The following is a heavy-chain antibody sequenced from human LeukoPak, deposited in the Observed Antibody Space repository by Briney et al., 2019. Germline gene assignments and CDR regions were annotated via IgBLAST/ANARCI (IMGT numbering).Heavy chain of an antibody. J-gene: IGHJ4*02. V-gene: IGHV1-69*13. CDR2: IIPIFGTA. CDR1: GGTFSSYA. Sequence: GASAKVSCKASGGTFSSYAISWVRQAPGQGLEWMGGIIPIFGTANYAQKFQGRVTITADESTSTAYMELSSLRSEDTAVYYCARVRRDGYNFDLPGRSPHDYWGQGIVVTVSS. D-gene: IGHD5-24*01. CDR3: ARVRRDGYNFDLPGRSPHDY.